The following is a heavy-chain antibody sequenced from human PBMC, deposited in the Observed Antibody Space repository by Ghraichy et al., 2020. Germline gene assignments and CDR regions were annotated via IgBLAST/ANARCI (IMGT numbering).Heavy chain of an antibody. D-gene: IGHD5-18*01. CDR3: ASTIYVDTAMVEPYHRYNWFDP. J-gene: IGHJ5*02. Sequence: GESLNISCKGSGYSFTSYWISWVRQMPGKGLEWMGRIDPSDSYTNYSPSFQGHVTISADKSISTAYLQWSSLKASDTAMYYCASTIYVDTAMVEPYHRYNWFDPWGQGTLVTVSS. CDR1: GYSFTSYW. CDR2: IDPSDSYT. V-gene: IGHV5-10-1*01.